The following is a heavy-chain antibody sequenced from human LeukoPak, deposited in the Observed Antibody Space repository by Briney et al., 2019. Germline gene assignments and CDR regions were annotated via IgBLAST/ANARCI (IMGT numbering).Heavy chain of an antibody. V-gene: IGHV3-30*02. J-gene: IGHJ6*03. CDR2: IRYDGSNK. CDR3: AKRRADYGSMDV. D-gene: IGHD3-16*01. Sequence: GGSLRLSCAASGFTFSSYGMYRVRQAPGKGLEWVAFIRYDGSNKDYGDSVKGRFTISRDNSKNTLYLQMNSLRAEDTAVYYCAKRRADYGSMDVWGKGTTVTVSS. CDR1: GFTFSSYG.